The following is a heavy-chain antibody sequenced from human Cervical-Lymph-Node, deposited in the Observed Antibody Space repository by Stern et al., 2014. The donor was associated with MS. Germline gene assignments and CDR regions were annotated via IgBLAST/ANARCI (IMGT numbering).Heavy chain of an antibody. CDR3: ARQRYFDY. V-gene: IGHV5-51*01. CDR1: GYTFTSYW. CDR2: IFPGGSDI. Sequence: MQLVQSGPEVKRPGESLKISCQASGYTFTSYWIGWVRQMPGKGLEWIAIIFPGGSDIRYSPSFQGQVTISADKSSSTADLQWNNLKASDTAIYYCARQRYFDYWGQGTLVTVSS. J-gene: IGHJ4*02.